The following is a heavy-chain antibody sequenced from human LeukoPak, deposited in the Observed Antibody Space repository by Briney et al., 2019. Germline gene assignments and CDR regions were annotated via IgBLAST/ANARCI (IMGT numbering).Heavy chain of an antibody. CDR2: ISSSGSTI. V-gene: IGHV3-48*01. CDR1: GFTFSSYS. J-gene: IGHJ4*02. D-gene: IGHD5-18*01. CDR3: AREGYSNGYTY. Sequence: PGGSLRLSCAASGFTFSSYSMNWVRQAPGKGLEWVSYISSSGSTIYYADSVKGRFTISRDNAKDSLYLQMNSLRAEDTAVYYCAREGYSNGYTYWGQGTLVTVSS.